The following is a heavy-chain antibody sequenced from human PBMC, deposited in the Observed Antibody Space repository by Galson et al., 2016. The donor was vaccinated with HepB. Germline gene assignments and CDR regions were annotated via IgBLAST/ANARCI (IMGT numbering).Heavy chain of an antibody. CDR3: ARGDTVVTPYDY. D-gene: IGHD4-23*01. Sequence: SVKVSCKASGYTFSNYGITWVRQAPGQGLEWMGWISGYNGNPKYAQNLQGRVTMTADRSATTAYMELRSLKSDDTAVYYCARGDTVVTPYDYWGQGTLVTVSS. CDR1: GYTFSNYG. CDR2: ISGYNGNP. J-gene: IGHJ4*02. V-gene: IGHV1-18*01.